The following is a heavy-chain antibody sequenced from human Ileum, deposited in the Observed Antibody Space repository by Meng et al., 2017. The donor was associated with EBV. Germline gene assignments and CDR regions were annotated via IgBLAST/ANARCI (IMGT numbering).Heavy chain of an antibody. D-gene: IGHD6-13*01. V-gene: IGHV1-69*01. CDR2: IIPIFGTA. Sequence: LAPGGGEVKKPGASVKVSGKASGGTFSSYAISWVRQAPGQGREWMGGIIPIFGTANYAQKFQGRVTITADESTSTAYMELSSLRSEDTAVYYCARGNGYSSSFYFDYWGQGTLVTVSS. CDR1: GGTFSSYA. J-gene: IGHJ4*02. CDR3: ARGNGYSSSFYFDY.